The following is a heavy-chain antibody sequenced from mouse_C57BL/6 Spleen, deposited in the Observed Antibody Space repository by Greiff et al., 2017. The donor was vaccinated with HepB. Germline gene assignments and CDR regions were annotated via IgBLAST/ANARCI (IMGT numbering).Heavy chain of an antibody. V-gene: IGHV1-64*01. CDR1: GYTFTSYW. D-gene: IGHD1-1*01. CDR3: ARNGVTTVVEGDV. J-gene: IGHJ1*03. CDR2: IHPNSGST. Sequence: QVQLQQPGAELVKPGASVKLSCKASGYTFTSYWMHWVKQRPGQGLEWIGMIHPNSGSTNYNEKFKSKATLTVDKSSSTAYMQLSSLTSEDSAVYYCARNGVTTVVEGDVWGTGTTVTVSS.